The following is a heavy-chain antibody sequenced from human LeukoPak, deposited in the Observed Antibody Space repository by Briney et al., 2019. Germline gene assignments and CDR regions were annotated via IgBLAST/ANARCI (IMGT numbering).Heavy chain of an antibody. CDR3: AREGRQGGEDY. CDR2: INHSGST. Sequence: SETLSLTCAVYGGSFSGYYWSWIRQPPGKGLEWIGEINHSGSTNYNPSLKSRVTISVDTSKNQFSLKLSSVTAADTAVYYCAREGRQGGEDYWGQGTLVTVSS. V-gene: IGHV4-34*01. CDR1: GGSFSGYY. D-gene: IGHD1-26*01. J-gene: IGHJ4*02.